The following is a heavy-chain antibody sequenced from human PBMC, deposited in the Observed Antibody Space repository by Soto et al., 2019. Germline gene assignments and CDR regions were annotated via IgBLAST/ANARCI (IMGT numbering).Heavy chain of an antibody. CDR2: IEEDGNER. CDR1: GFAFSSYW. D-gene: IGHD2-21*02. CDR3: ARAPQVTTFHYGMDV. J-gene: IGHJ6*02. V-gene: IGHV3-7*05. Sequence: VQLVESGGGLVQPGGSLRLTCTASGFAFSSYWMNWVRQAPGKGLAWVASIEEDGNERYYVDSVKGRFTISRDNAMNSVYLQMNSLRAEDTAIYYCARAPQVTTFHYGMDVSDQGTTVTVSS.